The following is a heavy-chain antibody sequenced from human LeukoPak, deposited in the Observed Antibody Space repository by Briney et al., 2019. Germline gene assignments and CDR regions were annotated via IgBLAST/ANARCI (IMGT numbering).Heavy chain of an antibody. V-gene: IGHV3-7*01. Sequence: GGSLRLSCAASGFTFSSYWMSWVRQAPGKGLEWVANIKQDGSEKYYVDSVKGRFTISRDNAENSLYLQMNSLRAEDTAVYYCASVGYSSGWYWAEYFQHWGQGTLVTASS. CDR3: ASVGYSSGWYWAEYFQH. CDR2: IKQDGSEK. D-gene: IGHD6-19*01. CDR1: GFTFSSYW. J-gene: IGHJ1*01.